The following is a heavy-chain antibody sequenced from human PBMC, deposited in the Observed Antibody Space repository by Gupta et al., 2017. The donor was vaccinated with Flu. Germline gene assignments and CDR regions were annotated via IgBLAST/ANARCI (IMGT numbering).Heavy chain of an antibody. V-gene: IGHV3-23*01. J-gene: IGHJ6*03. CDR3: TKSTTHYYYYMHV. D-gene: IGHD2-2*01. CDR1: FSNYG. CDR2: ISGSDEST. Sequence: FSNYGMSWVRQAPGKGLEWVSSISGSDESTYHADSVKGRFTVSRDNSKNTLYLQMNSLRAEDTAVYYCTKSTTHYYYYMHVWGKGTTVAVSS.